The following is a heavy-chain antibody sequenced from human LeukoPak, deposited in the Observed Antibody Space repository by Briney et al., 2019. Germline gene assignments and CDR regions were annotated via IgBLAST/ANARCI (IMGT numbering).Heavy chain of an antibody. CDR3: AHRRSYGDYDY. V-gene: IGHV2-5*02. D-gene: IGHD4-17*01. CDR1: GFSFSTREVG. CDR2: IFWDDDD. J-gene: IGHJ4*02. Sequence: SGPTLLKPTPTLTLTCTFSGFSFSTREVGVGWIRQPPGKALEWLSLIFWDDDDRYSPALKNRLTITKDTSKNQVVLTMTSMDPLDTATYYCAHRRSYGDYDYWGQGTLVTVSS.